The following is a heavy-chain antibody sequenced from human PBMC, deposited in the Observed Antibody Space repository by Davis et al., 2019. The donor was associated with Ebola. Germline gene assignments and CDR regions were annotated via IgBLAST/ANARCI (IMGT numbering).Heavy chain of an antibody. V-gene: IGHV4-39*07. CDR1: GGSISSSSYY. CDR3: ARDTGHYDSTESGPYYYYYYGMDV. CDR2: IYYSGST. Sequence: SETLSLTCTVSGGSISSSSYYWGWIRQPPGQGLEWIGRIYYSGSTYYNPSLKSRVTISVDTSKNQFSLKLSSVTAADTAVYYCARDTGHYDSTESGPYYYYYYGMDVWGQGTTVTVSS. D-gene: IGHD3-22*01. J-gene: IGHJ6*02.